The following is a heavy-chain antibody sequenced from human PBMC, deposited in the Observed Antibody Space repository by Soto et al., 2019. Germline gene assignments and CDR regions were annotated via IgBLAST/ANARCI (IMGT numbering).Heavy chain of an antibody. CDR1: GGSISSGGYY. CDR3: ARARFGEMDV. CDR2: IYYSGST. J-gene: IGHJ6*02. D-gene: IGHD3-10*02. Sequence: SETLSLTCTVSGGSISSGGYYWSWIRQHPGKGLEWIGYIYYSGSTYYNPSLKSRVTISVDTSKNQFSLKLSSVTAADTAVYYCARARFGEMDVWGQGTTVTVSS. V-gene: IGHV4-31*03.